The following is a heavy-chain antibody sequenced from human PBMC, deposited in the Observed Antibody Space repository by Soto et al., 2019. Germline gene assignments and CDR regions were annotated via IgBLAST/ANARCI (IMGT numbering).Heavy chain of an antibody. CDR3: AKSRSVRPLSDGMDV. CDR2: ISGTGSGT. D-gene: IGHD6-6*01. V-gene: IGHV3-23*01. J-gene: IGHJ6*02. CDR1: GFTFISFA. Sequence: EVQLLESGGGLVQPGGSLRLSCAASGFTFISFAMTWVRQAPGKGLEWVSTISGTGSGTFYADSVKGRFTISRDNSKNTLYLQMNSLRAEDTAVYYCAKSRSVRPLSDGMDVWGQGTTVTVSS.